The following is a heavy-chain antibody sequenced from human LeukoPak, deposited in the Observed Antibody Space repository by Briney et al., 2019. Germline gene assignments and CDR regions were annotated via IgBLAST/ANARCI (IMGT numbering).Heavy chain of an antibody. V-gene: IGHV4-39*01. D-gene: IGHD2-15*01. CDR2: FFYDGGT. J-gene: IGHJ4*02. CDR3: AHSSDIVLMVADS. CDR1: GGSISSYY. Sequence: PSETLSLTCTVSGGSISSYYWAWIRQPPGKGLEWIGSFFYDGGTYYSPSLKSRVTISVDTSKNQFSLRLSSVTDADTAVYYCAHSSDIVLMVADSWGQGTLVTVSS.